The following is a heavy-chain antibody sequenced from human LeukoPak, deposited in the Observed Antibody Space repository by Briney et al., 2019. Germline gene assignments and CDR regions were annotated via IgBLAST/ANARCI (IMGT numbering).Heavy chain of an antibody. CDR3: ARTWADLYYFDY. CDR2: IIPILGIA. CDR1: GGTFSSYA. Sequence: SVKVSCKASGGTFSSYAISWVRQAPGQGLEWMGRIIPILGIANYAQKFQGRVTITADKSTSTAYMELSSLRSEDTAVYYCARTWADLYYFDYWGQGTLVTVSS. V-gene: IGHV1-69*04. J-gene: IGHJ4*02. D-gene: IGHD6-19*01.